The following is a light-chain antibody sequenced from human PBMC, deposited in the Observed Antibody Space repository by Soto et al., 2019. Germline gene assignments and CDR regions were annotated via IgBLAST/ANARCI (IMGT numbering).Light chain of an antibody. Sequence: QSALTQPRSVSGSPGQSVTISCTGTRSDVGGYAYISWYQHHPGNAPKLIISEVNKRPSGVPDRFSGSKSGNTASLTVSGLQAEDEADYYCSSYGGSNNYVLFGGGTKLTVL. J-gene: IGLJ2*01. CDR1: RSDVGGYAY. CDR3: SSYGGSNNYVL. CDR2: EVN. V-gene: IGLV2-8*01.